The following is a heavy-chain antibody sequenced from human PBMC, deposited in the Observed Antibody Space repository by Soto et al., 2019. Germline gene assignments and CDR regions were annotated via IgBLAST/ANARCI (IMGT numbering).Heavy chain of an antibody. D-gene: IGHD2-2*01. J-gene: IGHJ6*02. CDR2: IIPIFGTA. CDR3: ARVADDIVLVPAAMDYYYCGMDV. V-gene: IGHV1-69*12. CDR1: GGTFSSSA. Sequence: QVQLVQSGAEVKKPGSSVKVSCKASGGTFSSSAISGVRQAPGQGREWMGGIIPIFGTANYAQKFQGRVTLTAAESTGTADMELSSLRSEDKAVDYCARVADDIVLVPAAMDYYYCGMDVWGQGTTVTVSS.